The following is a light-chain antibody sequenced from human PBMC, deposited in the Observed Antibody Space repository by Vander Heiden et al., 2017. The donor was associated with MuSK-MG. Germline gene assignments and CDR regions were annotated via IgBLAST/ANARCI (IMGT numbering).Light chain of an antibody. CDR1: QGISSY. J-gene: IGKJ4*01. CDR3: QQYDCYPLPT. V-gene: IGKV1-8*01. Sequence: AIRMTQSPSSFSASTGDRVTITCRASQGISSYLAWYQQKPGKAPKLLIYAAPTLQRGVPSRFSGSGYGTDFTLTISCRQSEDFASYYCQQYDCYPLPTFGGGTKVEIK. CDR2: AAP.